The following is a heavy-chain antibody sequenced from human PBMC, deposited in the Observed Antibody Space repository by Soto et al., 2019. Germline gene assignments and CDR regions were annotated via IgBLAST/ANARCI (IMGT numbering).Heavy chain of an antibody. D-gene: IGHD3-10*01. Sequence: SETLSLTCTVSGASVTTGGYFWTWLRQHPGKGPEWIGYIHSRGSTSYNPSFQSRLSMSLDSSKNHFTLTLTSVTAADTAVYYCAVHLVTPGVALSIWFGSWGQGILVTVSS. CDR3: AVHLVTPGVALSIWFGS. V-gene: IGHV4-31*03. CDR1: GASVTTGGYF. J-gene: IGHJ5*01. CDR2: IHSRGST.